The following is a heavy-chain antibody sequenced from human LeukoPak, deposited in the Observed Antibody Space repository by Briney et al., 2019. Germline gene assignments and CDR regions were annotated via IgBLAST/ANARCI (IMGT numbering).Heavy chain of an antibody. V-gene: IGHV1-18*01. J-gene: IGHJ4*02. Sequence: ASVNVSCKASGYTFTSYDINWVRQAPGQGLEWMGWISAYNGNTNYAQKLQGRVTMTTDTSTSTASMELRSLRSDDTAVYYCARDTFLADSYGRVYYWGQGTLVTVSS. D-gene: IGHD5-18*01. CDR3: ARDTFLADSYGRVYY. CDR1: GYTFTSYD. CDR2: ISAYNGNT.